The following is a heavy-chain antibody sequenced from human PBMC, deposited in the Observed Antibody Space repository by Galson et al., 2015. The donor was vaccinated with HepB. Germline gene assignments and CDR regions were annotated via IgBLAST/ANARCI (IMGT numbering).Heavy chain of an antibody. CDR1: GFTFSSYV. Sequence: SLRLSCAASGFTFSSYVMHWVRQAPGKGLEWVAVISYDGSNKYYADSVKGRFTISRDNSKNTLYLQMNSLRAEDAAVYYCARGSAYHDSSGFHSFDYWGQGTLVTVSS. J-gene: IGHJ4*02. V-gene: IGHV3-30-3*01. D-gene: IGHD3-22*01. CDR2: ISYDGSNK. CDR3: ARGSAYHDSSGFHSFDY.